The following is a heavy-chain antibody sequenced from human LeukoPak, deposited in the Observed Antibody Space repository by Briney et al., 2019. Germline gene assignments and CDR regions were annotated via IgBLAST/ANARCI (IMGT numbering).Heavy chain of an antibody. V-gene: IGHV3-23*01. CDR3: AKDLSGSYYWGVFDY. Sequence: PGGSLRLSCAASGFTFSSYAMSWVRQAPGKGLEWVSAISGSGGSTYYADSVKGRFTISRDNSKNTLYLQMNSLRAEDTAVYYCAKDLSGSYYWGVFDYWGQGTLVTVSS. CDR2: ISGSGGST. CDR1: GFTFSSYA. J-gene: IGHJ4*02. D-gene: IGHD1-26*01.